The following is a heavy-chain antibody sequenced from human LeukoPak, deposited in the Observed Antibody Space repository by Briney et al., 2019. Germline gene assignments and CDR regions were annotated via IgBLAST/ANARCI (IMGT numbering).Heavy chain of an antibody. CDR1: GFSFSDSY. V-gene: IGHV3-11*01. CDR2: ITSSGTTT. Sequence: GESLKISCSASGFSFSDSYMSWFRLSPEKGLEWIAYITSSGTTTDYGDSVKGRFTISRVNAKNSLYLQINSLRPEDTAVYYCARDPDYGDPSWGQGTLVTVSS. D-gene: IGHD4/OR15-4a*01. J-gene: IGHJ5*02. CDR3: ARDPDYGDPS.